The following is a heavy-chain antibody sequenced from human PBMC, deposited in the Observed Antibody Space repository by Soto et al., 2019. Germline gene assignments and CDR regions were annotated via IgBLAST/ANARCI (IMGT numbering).Heavy chain of an antibody. V-gene: IGHV3-30-3*01. Sequence: QMELVESGGGVVQPGESLRLSCAASGFTFNYYPMHWVRQTPGKGLEWVAVISFDGSNKYYADSVKGRFTISRDTSKNMLYLQMNSVRPEDAAVDYCARLPGALVAVLYIYPLDGRDPLSDVDVWGQVATVSVSS. CDR1: GFTFNYYP. J-gene: IGHJ6*02. CDR2: ISFDGSNK. CDR3: ARLPGALVAVLYIYPLDGRDPLSDVDV. D-gene: IGHD6-19*01.